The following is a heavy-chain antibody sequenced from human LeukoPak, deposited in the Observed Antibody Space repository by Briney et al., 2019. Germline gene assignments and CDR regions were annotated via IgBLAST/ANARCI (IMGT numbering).Heavy chain of an antibody. V-gene: IGHV1-69*04. CDR3: ARGRTIVVVTASVAFDM. J-gene: IGHJ3*02. Sequence: ASVKVSCKASGGTFSSYAISWVRQAPGQGLEWMGRIIPILGIANYAQKFQGRVTITADKSTSKAYMELSSLRSEDTAVYYCARGRTIVVVTASVAFDMWGQGTMVTVSS. D-gene: IGHD2-21*02. CDR1: GGTFSSYA. CDR2: IIPILGIA.